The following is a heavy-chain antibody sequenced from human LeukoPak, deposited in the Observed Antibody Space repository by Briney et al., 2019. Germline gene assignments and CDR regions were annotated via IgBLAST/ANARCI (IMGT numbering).Heavy chain of an antibody. CDR2: IYYSGGT. CDR3: ARVGGSGYDYDAFDI. Sequence: SQTLSLTCTVSGGSISSGGYYWSWIRQHPGKGLEWIGYIYYSGGTYYNPSLKSRVTISVDTSKNQFSLKLSSVTAADTAVYYCARVGGSGYDYDAFDIWGQGTMVTVSS. J-gene: IGHJ3*02. D-gene: IGHD5-12*01. CDR1: GGSISSGGYY. V-gene: IGHV4-31*03.